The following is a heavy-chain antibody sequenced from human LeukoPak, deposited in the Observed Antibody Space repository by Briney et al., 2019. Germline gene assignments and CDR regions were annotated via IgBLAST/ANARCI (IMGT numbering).Heavy chain of an antibody. J-gene: IGHJ4*02. CDR2: ISWDGGST. CDR3: AKDISFPAARRDREMALGGFDY. D-gene: IGHD2-2*01. CDR1: GFTFDDYA. V-gene: IGHV3-43D*04. Sequence: GGSLRLSCAASGFTFDDYAMHWVRQAPGKGLEWVSLISWDGGSTYYADSVKGRFTISRDNSKNSLHLQMNSLRAEDTALYYCAKDISFPAARRDREMALGGFDYWGQGTLVTVSS.